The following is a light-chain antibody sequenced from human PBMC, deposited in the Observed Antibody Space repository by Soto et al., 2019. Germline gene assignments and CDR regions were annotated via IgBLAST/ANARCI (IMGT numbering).Light chain of an antibody. CDR3: MQGVYWPPGRA. V-gene: IGKV2-30*01. Sequence: DVVMTQSTLSLSVTLGQPASISCRSSQSLLYSDGNTYLNWFQQRPGQSPRRLIYKVYNRDSGVPDRFSDSGSGTDFTLKISRVEDVDVGFYYCMQGVYWPPGRALGQGTKVEIK. CDR2: KVY. J-gene: IGKJ1*01. CDR1: QSLLYSDGNTY.